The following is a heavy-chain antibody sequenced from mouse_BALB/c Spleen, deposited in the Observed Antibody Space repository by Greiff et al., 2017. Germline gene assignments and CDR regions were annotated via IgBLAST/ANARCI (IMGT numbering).Heavy chain of an antibody. CDR3: ARSYYYGSSYNWYFDV. D-gene: IGHD1-1*01. CDR2: ISTYYGDA. CDR1: GYTFTDYA. J-gene: IGHJ1*01. V-gene: IGHV1S137*01. Sequence: VQLQQSGAELVRPGVSVKISCKGSGYTFTDYAMHWVKQSHAKSLEWIGVISTYYGDASYNQKFKGKATMTVDKSSSTAYMELARLTSEDSAIYYCARSYYYGSSYNWYFDVWGAGTTVTVSS.